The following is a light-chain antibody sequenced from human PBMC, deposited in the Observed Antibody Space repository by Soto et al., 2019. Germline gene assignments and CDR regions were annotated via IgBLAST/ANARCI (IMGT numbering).Light chain of an antibody. Sequence: DIQMTQSPSSLSASVGDRVTITCRASQSIASYLNWYQQKPGKAPKFLIYAASSLQSVVPSRFSGSGSGTDFTLTISRLQPEDFATYYCQRSYSTPRTFGQGNKVEIK. CDR2: AAS. J-gene: IGKJ1*01. V-gene: IGKV1-39*01. CDR1: QSIASY. CDR3: QRSYSTPRT.